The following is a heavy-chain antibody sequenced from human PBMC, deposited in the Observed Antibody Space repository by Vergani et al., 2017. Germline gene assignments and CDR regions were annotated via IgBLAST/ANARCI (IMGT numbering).Heavy chain of an antibody. CDR2: ISSSSSYI. CDR3: ARSLESALGQYYYYGMDV. CDR1: GFTFSSYS. Sequence: EVQLVESGGGLVKPGGSLRLSCAASGFTFSSYSMNWVRQAPGKGLEWVSSISSSSSYIYYADSVKGRFTISRDNAKNSLYLQMNSLRADDTAVYYCARSLESALGQYYYYGMDVWGQGTTVTVSS. V-gene: IGHV3-21*04. D-gene: IGHD1-1*01. J-gene: IGHJ6*02.